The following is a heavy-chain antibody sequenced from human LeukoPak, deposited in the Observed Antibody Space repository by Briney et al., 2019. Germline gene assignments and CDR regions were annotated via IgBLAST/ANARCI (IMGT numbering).Heavy chain of an antibody. J-gene: IGHJ4*02. D-gene: IGHD4/OR15-4a*01. CDR3: AKRGYGAVYYFDY. V-gene: IGHV3-23*01. CDR2: ISGSGGST. CDR1: GFTFSSYA. Sequence: AGGSLRLSCAASGFTFSSYAMSWVRQAPGKGLEWVSAISGSGGSTYYADSVKGRITISRDNSKNTLYLQMNSLRAEDTAVYYCAKRGYGAVYYFDYWGQGTLVTVSS.